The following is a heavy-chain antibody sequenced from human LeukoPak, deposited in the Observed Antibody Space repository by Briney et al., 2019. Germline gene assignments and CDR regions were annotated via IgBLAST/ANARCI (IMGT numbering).Heavy chain of an antibody. J-gene: IGHJ4*02. D-gene: IGHD6-13*01. CDR3: AGQKYSSSPGRYFGY. V-gene: IGHV4-34*01. Sequence: PSETLSLTCAVYGGSFSGYYWSWIRQPPGKGLEWIGEINHSGSTNYNPSLKSRVTISVDTSKNQFSLKLSAVTAADTAVYYCAGQKYSSSPGRYFGYWGQGTLVTVSS. CDR1: GGSFSGYY. CDR2: INHSGST.